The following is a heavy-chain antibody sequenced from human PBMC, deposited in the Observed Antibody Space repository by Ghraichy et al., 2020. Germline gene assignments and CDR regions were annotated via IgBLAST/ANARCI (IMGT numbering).Heavy chain of an antibody. V-gene: IGHV4-59*01. CDR1: GGSISNYY. Sequence: SETLSLTCTVSGGSISNYYWSWIRQPPGKGLEWIGYSYYSGSTNSNPSLKSRVTISVDTSKNQFSLKLSSVTAADTAMYYCASTRWYTFDYWGQGTLVTVAS. CDR2: SYYSGST. J-gene: IGHJ4*02. D-gene: IGHD4-23*01. CDR3: ASTRWYTFDY.